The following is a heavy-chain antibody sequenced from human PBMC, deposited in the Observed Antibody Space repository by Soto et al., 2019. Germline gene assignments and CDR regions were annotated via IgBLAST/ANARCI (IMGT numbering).Heavy chain of an antibody. CDR2: ISYDGSNK. D-gene: IGHD3-22*01. J-gene: IGHJ4*02. Sequence: QVQLVESGGGVVQPGRSLRLSCAASGFTFSSYGMHWVRQAPGKGLEWVAVISYDGSNKYYADSVKGRFTISRDNSKNTLYLQMNSLRAEDTAVYYCAKAILYYYDSSGYHYWGQVTLVTVSS. V-gene: IGHV3-30*18. CDR3: AKAILYYYDSSGYHY. CDR1: GFTFSSYG.